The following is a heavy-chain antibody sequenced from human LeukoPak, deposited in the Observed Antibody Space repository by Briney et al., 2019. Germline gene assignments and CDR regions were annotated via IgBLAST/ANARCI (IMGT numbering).Heavy chain of an antibody. J-gene: IGHJ4*02. CDR2: ISSSSGTYT. CDR3: ARDAQSGAFSDFDY. V-gene: IGHV3-21*01. Sequence: GGSLRLSCAAAGFTFSNYSFNWVRQAPGKGLEWVSSISSSSGTYTYYADSVKGRFTISRDNSQSTVFLQMNSLRPEDTAVYYCARDAQSGAFSDFDYWGQGTLVTVSS. D-gene: IGHD1-26*01. CDR1: GFTFSNYS.